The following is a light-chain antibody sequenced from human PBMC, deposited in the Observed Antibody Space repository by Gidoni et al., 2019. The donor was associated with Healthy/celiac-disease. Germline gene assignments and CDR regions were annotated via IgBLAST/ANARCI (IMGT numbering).Light chain of an antibody. CDR1: QSISSW. Sequence: DIQMTQSPSTLSASVGDRVTITCRASQSISSWLAWYQQKPGKAPKLLIYTASSLESGVPSRFSGSGSGTEFTLTISSLQPDDFETYYCQQYNSYSGTFGGGTKVEIK. V-gene: IGKV1-5*03. J-gene: IGKJ4*01. CDR3: QQYNSYSGT. CDR2: TAS.